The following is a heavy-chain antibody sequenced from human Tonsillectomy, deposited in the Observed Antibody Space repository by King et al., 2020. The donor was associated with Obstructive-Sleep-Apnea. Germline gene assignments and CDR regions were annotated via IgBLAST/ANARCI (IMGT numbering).Heavy chain of an antibody. V-gene: IGHV4-39*01. Sequence: QLQESGPGLVKPSETLSLTCTVSGGSISSTSYYWGWIRQPPGKGLEWIGSIYYSGSTYYNPSLKSRVTISVDTSKNHFSLKLSSVTAADTAVYYCAGQKRVVVDFDYWGQGTLVTVSS. CDR1: GGSISSTSYY. CDR3: AGQKRVVVDFDY. J-gene: IGHJ4*02. D-gene: IGHD3-22*01. CDR2: IYYSGST.